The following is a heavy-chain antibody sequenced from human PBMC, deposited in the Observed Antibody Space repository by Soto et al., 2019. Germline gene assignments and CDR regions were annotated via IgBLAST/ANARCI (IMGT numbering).Heavy chain of an antibody. CDR1: GFTFSTFD. J-gene: IGHJ5*02. CDR3: ARGRSFSYDSTPPPMFDP. V-gene: IGHV3-13*01. D-gene: IGHD3-10*01. CDR2: IGTLSDT. Sequence: LRLSCAGSGFTFSTFDIHWVRQAPGKGLEWVSGIGTLSDTFYAASVQGRFTISRQNAKNSVYLQMNSLRAGDTAFYYCARGRSFSYDSTPPPMFDPWGHGTLVTFSS.